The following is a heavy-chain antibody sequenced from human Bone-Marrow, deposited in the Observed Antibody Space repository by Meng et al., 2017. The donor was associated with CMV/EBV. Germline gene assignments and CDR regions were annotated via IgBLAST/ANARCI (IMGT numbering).Heavy chain of an antibody. J-gene: IGHJ5*02. CDR2: IYYSGST. Sequence: SETLSLTCTVSGGSISSYYWSWIRQPPGKGLEWIGYIYYSGSTNYNPSLKSRVTISVDTSKNQFSLKLSSVTAADTAVYYCARGLTKYQLYNWFDPWGQGTLVNVSS. V-gene: IGHV4-59*01. D-gene: IGHD2-2*01. CDR3: ARGLTKYQLYNWFDP. CDR1: GGSISSYY.